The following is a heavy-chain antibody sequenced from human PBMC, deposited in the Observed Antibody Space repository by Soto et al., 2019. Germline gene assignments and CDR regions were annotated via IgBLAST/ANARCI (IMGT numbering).Heavy chain of an antibody. V-gene: IGHV4-59*02. Sequence: PSETLSRTCTVSGGSVSTDWGTWIRQPAREGLEWIRYSYYSGGTNPKPHLQSRVTIFVHRSKNQFSRKMTSVTAADTAVYYCARLTVRAELYCDPWGQG. CDR1: GGSVSTDW. CDR3: ARLTVRAELYCDP. J-gene: IGHJ5*02. CDR2: SYYSGGT. D-gene: IGHD1-26*01.